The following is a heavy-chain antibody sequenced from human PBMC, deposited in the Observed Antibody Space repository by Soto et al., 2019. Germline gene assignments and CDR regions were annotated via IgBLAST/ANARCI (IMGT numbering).Heavy chain of an antibody. Sequence: EVQLVESGGGLVQPGGSLRLSCAASGFTFSDHYMDWVRQAPGKGLEWVGRIRKEVNSYTTEYAASVKGRFTISRDDSKNSLYLQMNSLKTEDTAFYYCARVATAYNYDYWGQGTLVTVSS. V-gene: IGHV3-72*01. CDR1: GFTFSDHY. D-gene: IGHD2-21*02. J-gene: IGHJ4*02. CDR2: IRKEVNSYTT. CDR3: ARVATAYNYDY.